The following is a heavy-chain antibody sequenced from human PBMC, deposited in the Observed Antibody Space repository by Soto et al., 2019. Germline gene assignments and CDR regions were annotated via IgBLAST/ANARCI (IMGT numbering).Heavy chain of an antibody. V-gene: IGHV1-69*02. CDR1: GGTFSSYT. Sequence: QVQLVQSGAEVKKPGSSVKVSCKASGGTFSSYTISWVRQAPGQGLEWMGRIIPILGIANYAQKFQGRVTIPADKSTSTAYVELSSLSSEDTAVYYCARSPSGPHGFDYWGQGTLVTVSS. J-gene: IGHJ4*02. CDR2: IIPILGIA. CDR3: ARSPSGPHGFDY. D-gene: IGHD3-10*01.